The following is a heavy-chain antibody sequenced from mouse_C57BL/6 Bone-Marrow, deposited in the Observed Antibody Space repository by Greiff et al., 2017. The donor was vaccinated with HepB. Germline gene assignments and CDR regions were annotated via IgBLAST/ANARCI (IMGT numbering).Heavy chain of an antibody. CDR1: GYTFTDYE. CDR3: TKGRYYGFAY. D-gene: IGHD1-1*01. J-gene: IGHJ3*01. CDR2: IDPETGGT. V-gene: IGHV1-15*01. Sequence: QVQLQQSGAELVRPGASVTLSCKASGYTFTDYEMHWVKQTPVHGLEWIGAIDPETGGTAYNQKFKGKAILTADKSSSTAYMELRSLTSEDSAVYYCTKGRYYGFAYWGQGTLVTVSA.